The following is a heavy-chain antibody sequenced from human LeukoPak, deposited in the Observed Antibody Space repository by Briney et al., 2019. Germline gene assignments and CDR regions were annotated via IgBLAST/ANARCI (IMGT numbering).Heavy chain of an antibody. CDR2: ISGSGGST. J-gene: IGHJ4*02. V-gene: IGHV3-23*01. CDR3: AKGKQWLAGRLEYYFDY. D-gene: IGHD6-19*01. CDR1: GFTFSSYA. Sequence: GGSLRLSCAASGFTFSSYAMSWVRQAPGKGLEWVSAISGSGGSTYYADSVKGRFTISRDNSKNTLYLQMNSLRAEDTAVYYCAKGKQWLAGRLEYYFDYWGQGTLVTVSS.